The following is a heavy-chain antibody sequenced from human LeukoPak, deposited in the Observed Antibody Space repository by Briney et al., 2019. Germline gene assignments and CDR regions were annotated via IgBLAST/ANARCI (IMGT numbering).Heavy chain of an antibody. CDR1: GGSISSHY. J-gene: IGHJ4*02. CDR2: IYYSGST. D-gene: IGHD4-23*01. CDR3: ARVGGNSVDNFDY. V-gene: IGHV4-59*11. Sequence: SETLSLTCTVSGGSISSHYWSWIRQPPGKGLEWIGYIYYSGSTNYNPSLKSRVTISVDTSKNQFSLKLSSVTAADTAVYYCARVGGNSVDNFDYWGQGTLVIVSS.